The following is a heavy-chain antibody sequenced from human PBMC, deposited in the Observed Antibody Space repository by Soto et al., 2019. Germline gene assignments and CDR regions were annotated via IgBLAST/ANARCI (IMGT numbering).Heavy chain of an antibody. CDR2: IYHSGSI. CDR1: GGSISSGGYS. D-gene: IGHD1-1*01. Sequence: SETLSLTCAVSGGSISSGGYSWSWIRQPPGKGLEGIGYIYHSGSIYYNPSLKSRVTISVDRSKNQFSLKLSSVTAADTAVYYCARGILDPRNWFDPWGQGTLVTVS. V-gene: IGHV4-30-2*01. J-gene: IGHJ5*02. CDR3: ARGILDPRNWFDP.